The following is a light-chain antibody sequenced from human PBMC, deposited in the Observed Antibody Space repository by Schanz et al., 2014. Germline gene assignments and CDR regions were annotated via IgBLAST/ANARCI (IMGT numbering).Light chain of an antibody. CDR1: QSVNNN. CDR2: GAS. V-gene: IGKV3-20*01. CDR3: QQYVESPGT. Sequence: EIVMTQSPATLSVSPGERATLSCRASQSVNNNLAWYQQNPGQAPRLLIYGASSRATGIPDRFSGSGSGTDFTLTISRLEPEDFAVYYCQQYVESPGTFGQGTRLEI. J-gene: IGKJ1*01.